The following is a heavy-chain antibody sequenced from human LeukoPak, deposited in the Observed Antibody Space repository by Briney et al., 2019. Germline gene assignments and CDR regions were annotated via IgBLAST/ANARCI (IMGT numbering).Heavy chain of an antibody. CDR1: GGSISSGGYS. CDR2: IYHSGST. J-gene: IGHJ5*02. D-gene: IGHD3-16*01. V-gene: IGHV4-30-2*01. Sequence: SQTLSLTCAVSGGSISSGGYSWSWIRQPPGKGLEWIGYIYHSGSTYYNPSLKSRVTIAVDRSKNQFSLKLSSVTAADTAVYYCARERMGFGWFDLWGQGTLVTVSS. CDR3: ARERMGFGWFDL.